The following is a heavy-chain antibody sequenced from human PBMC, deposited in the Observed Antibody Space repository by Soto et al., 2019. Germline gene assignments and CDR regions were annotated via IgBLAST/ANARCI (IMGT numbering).Heavy chain of an antibody. Sequence: QVQLVQSGAEVKKPGSSVKVSCKASGGTFSSYAISWVRQAHGQGLEWMGGIIPIFGTANYEQKFQGRVTITTDESTSTASMELSSLRSEDTAVYYCASTIQYYYDSSGQSDWFDPWGQGTMVTVSS. CDR3: ASTIQYYYDSSGQSDWFDP. CDR2: IIPIFGTA. J-gene: IGHJ5*02. D-gene: IGHD3-22*01. V-gene: IGHV1-69*05. CDR1: GGTFSSYA.